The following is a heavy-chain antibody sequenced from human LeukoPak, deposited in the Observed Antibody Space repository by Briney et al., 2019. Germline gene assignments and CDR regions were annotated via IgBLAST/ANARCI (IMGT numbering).Heavy chain of an antibody. Sequence: GGSLRLSCAASGFTFSSYAISWVRQAPGQGLEWMGGIIPIFGTANYAQKFQGRVTITADESTSTAYMELSSLRSEDTAVYYCARDKGGMTGYYFPLYYYGMDVWGQGTTVTVSS. CDR3: ARDKGGMTGYYFPLYYYGMDV. J-gene: IGHJ6*02. D-gene: IGHD3-9*01. CDR2: IIPIFGTA. CDR1: GFTFSSYA. V-gene: IGHV1-69*01.